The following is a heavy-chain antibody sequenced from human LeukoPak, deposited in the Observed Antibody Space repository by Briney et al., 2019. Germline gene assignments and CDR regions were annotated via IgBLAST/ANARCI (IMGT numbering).Heavy chain of an antibody. D-gene: IGHD3-10*01. Sequence: SGGSLRLSCAASGFTFSDFWMTWARQAPGKGLEWVANIKQDGSEKYYVDSVRGRFTISRDNAKNSLYLQMNSLRAEDTAVYYCARRGWFGELFPANYWGQGTLVTVPS. CDR1: GFTFSDFW. V-gene: IGHV3-7*01. CDR3: ARRGWFGELFPANY. CDR2: IKQDGSEK. J-gene: IGHJ4*02.